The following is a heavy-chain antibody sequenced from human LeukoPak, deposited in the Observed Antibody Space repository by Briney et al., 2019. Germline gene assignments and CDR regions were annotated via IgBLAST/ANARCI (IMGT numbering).Heavy chain of an antibody. CDR1: GGSISSSSYY. V-gene: IGHV4-39*01. Sequence: SETLSLTCTVSGGSISSSSYYWGWIRRPPGKGLEWIGSIYYSGSTYYNPSLKSRVTISVDTSKNQFSLKLSSVTAADTAVYYCARRYELGTYYFDYWGQGTLVTVSS. CDR3: ARRYELGTYYFDY. J-gene: IGHJ4*02. CDR2: IYYSGST. D-gene: IGHD7-27*01.